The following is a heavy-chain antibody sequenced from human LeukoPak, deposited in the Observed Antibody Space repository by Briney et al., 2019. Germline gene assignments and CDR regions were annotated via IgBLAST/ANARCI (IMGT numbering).Heavy chain of an antibody. CDR3: AREVVVAAFFDY. J-gene: IGHJ4*02. Sequence: GGSLRLSCAASGFTFSSYEMNWVRQAPGKGLEWVSYISSSGSTIYYADSVKGRFTISRDNAKNSLYLQMNSLRAEDTAVYDCAREVVVAAFFDYWGQGTLVTVSS. V-gene: IGHV3-48*03. D-gene: IGHD2-15*01. CDR2: ISSSGSTI. CDR1: GFTFSSYE.